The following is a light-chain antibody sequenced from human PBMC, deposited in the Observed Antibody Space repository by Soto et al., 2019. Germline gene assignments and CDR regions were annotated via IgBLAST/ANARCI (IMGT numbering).Light chain of an antibody. CDR3: QQYNSYPLT. V-gene: IGKV1-5*01. CDR1: QIISSW. CDR2: DAS. J-gene: IGKJ4*01. Sequence: DLQMNQSPSTLSASVGDRVTITCRASQIISSWLAWYQQKPGKAPKLLIYDASSLESGVPSRFSCSGSGTEFTLTISTLQPDDFAPYYCQQYNSYPLTFGGGTKVEIK.